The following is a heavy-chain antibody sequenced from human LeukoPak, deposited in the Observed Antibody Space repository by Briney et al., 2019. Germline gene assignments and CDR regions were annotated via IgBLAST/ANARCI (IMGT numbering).Heavy chain of an antibody. CDR2: IYYSGTT. D-gene: IGHD6-19*01. V-gene: IGHV4-39*01. J-gene: IGHJ4*02. CDR3: ARHARAVAVPVPYYFDS. Sequence: PSETLSLTRTVSGGSISSNSHYWGWIRQPPGKGLEWIGSIYYSGTTCHNPSLKSRVTMSVDTSKNQFSLKLSSVTAADAAVYHCARHARAVAVPVPYYFDSWGRGILVTVSS. CDR1: GGSISSNSHY.